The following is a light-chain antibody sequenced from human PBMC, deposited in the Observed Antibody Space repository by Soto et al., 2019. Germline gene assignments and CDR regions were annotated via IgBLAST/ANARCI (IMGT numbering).Light chain of an antibody. CDR1: QSISSN. J-gene: IGKJ3*01. V-gene: IGKV3-11*01. CDR2: DAS. CDR3: QQYTTSPFT. Sequence: EVVLTQSPVTLSLSPGQRATLSCRASQSISSNLAWYQQKPGQAPRLLISDASKRATGIPARFSGSGSGTDFTLTISRLEPEDFAVYYCQQYTTSPFTFGPGTKVDIK.